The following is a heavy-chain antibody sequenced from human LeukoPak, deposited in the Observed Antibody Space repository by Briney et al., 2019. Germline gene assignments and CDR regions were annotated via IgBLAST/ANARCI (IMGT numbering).Heavy chain of an antibody. V-gene: IGHV4-31*03. J-gene: IGHJ4*02. CDR3: ARAPHYYGMVFDY. D-gene: IGHD3-10*01. Sequence: SETLSLTCTVSGGSISSGGYYWSWIRQHPGKGLEWIGYIYYSGSTYYNPSLKSRVTISVDTSKNQFSLKLSSVTAADTAVYYCARAPHYYGMVFDYWGQGTLVTVSS. CDR2: IYYSGST. CDR1: GGSISSGGYY.